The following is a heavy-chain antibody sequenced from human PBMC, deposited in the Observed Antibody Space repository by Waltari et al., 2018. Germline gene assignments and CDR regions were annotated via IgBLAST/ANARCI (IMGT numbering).Heavy chain of an antibody. J-gene: IGHJ4*02. D-gene: IGHD4-17*01. CDR1: GYTFTRYG. CDR3: ARGAPYGDYLPCDY. Sequence: QVPLVQSGAEVEKPGASVKVSCQAIGYTFTRYGISWVRQAPGQGLEWMGWVSPHNGDTDYAQKFQGRVTMATDTFMNTAYMELRSLRPDDTAVYYCARGAPYGDYLPCDYWGQGTLVTVSS. CDR2: VSPHNGDT. V-gene: IGHV1-18*04.